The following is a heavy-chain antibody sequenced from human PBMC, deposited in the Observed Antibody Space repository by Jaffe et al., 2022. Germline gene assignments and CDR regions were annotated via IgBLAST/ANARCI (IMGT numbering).Heavy chain of an antibody. D-gene: IGHD2-15*01. CDR2: IRSKAYGGTT. CDR3: TRETSDLGYCSGGSCYSGAFDY. V-gene: IGHV3-49*03. CDR1: GFTFGDYA. Sequence: EVQLVESGGGLVQPGRSLRLSCTASGFTFGDYAMSWFRQAPGKGLEWVGFIRSKAYGGTTEYAASVKGRFTISRDDSKSIAYLQMNSLKTEDTAVYYCTRETSDLGYCSGGSCYSGAFDYWGQGTLVTVSS. J-gene: IGHJ4*02.